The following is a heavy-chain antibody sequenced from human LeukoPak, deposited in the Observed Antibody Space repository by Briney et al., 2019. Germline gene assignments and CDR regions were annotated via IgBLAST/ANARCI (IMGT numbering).Heavy chain of an antibody. J-gene: IGHJ3*02. V-gene: IGHV1-18*01. D-gene: IGHD3-22*01. CDR3: ARGGDYYDSSGTSDAFDI. Sequence: GASVKVSCKSSGYTFTSYGITRVREAPGQGLGWMGWIGACNGDTDYAQNLQGRVSMSTDTSTSTAYMELRSLRSGDTAVYYCARGGDYYDSSGTSDAFDIWGQGTMVTVSS. CDR1: GYTFTSYG. CDR2: IGACNGDT.